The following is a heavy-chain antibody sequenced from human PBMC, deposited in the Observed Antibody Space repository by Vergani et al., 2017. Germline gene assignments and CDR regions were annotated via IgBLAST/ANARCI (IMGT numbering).Heavy chain of an antibody. V-gene: IGHV3-23*01. D-gene: IGHD2-15*01. J-gene: IGHJ4*02. Sequence: EVQLLESGGGLVQPGGSLRLSCAASGFTFSSYAMSWVRQAPGKGLEWVSAISGSGGSTYYADSVKGRFTISRDNSKNTLYLQMNSLRAEDTAVYYCAKDXGYCSGGSCSVFDYWGQGTLVTVSS. CDR2: ISGSGGST. CDR3: AKDXGYCSGGSCSVFDY. CDR1: GFTFSSYA.